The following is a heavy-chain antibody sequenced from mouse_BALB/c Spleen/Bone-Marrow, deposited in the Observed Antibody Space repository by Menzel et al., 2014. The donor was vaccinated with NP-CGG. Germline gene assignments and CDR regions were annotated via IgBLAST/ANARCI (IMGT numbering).Heavy chain of an antibody. V-gene: IGHV4-1*02. Sequence: VESGGSLKLSCAVSGFDFSRYWMSWVRQAPGKGLEWIGEINPESSTINYTPSLKDKFIISRDNAKNTLYLQMSKVRSEDTALYYCARLGYYGMMAFWGQGTSVTVSS. J-gene: IGHJ4*01. CDR3: ARLGYYGMMAF. CDR1: GFDFSRYW. CDR2: INPESSTI. D-gene: IGHD1-1*01.